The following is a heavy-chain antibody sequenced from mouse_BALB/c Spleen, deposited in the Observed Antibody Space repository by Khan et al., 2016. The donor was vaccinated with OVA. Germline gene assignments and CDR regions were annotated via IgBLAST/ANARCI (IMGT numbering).Heavy chain of an antibody. CDR3: ASGRLVLRYPDYFDY. V-gene: IGHV3-2*02. J-gene: IGHJ2*01. CDR1: GYSITRDYA. CDR2: IGYSGST. Sequence: EVQLQESGPGLLKPSQSLSLTCTVTGYSITRDYAWNWIRQFPGNKLDWMAYIGYSGSTTYNPSLRSRISISRDTSKNQFFLQLTSVPTEDTATYYCASGRLVLRYPDYFDYWGQGTTLTVSS. D-gene: IGHD1-1*01.